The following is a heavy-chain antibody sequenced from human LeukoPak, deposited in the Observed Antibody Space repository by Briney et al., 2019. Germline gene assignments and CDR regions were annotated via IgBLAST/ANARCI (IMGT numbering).Heavy chain of an antibody. J-gene: IGHJ4*02. V-gene: IGHV1-2*06. CDR2: INPNSGGT. CDR3: ARDSTQRYYYDSSGYYYGVDY. CDR1: GYTFTSYY. D-gene: IGHD3-22*01. Sequence: EAPVKVSCKASGYTFTSYYMHWVRQAPGQGLEWMGRINPNSGGTNYAQKSQGRVTMTRDTSISTAYMELSRLRSDDTAVYYCARDSTQRYYYDSSGYYYGVDYWGQGTLVTVSS.